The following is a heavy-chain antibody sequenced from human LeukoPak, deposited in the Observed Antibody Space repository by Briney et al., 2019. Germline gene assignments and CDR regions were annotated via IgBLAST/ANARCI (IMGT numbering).Heavy chain of an antibody. V-gene: IGHV4-59*08. J-gene: IGHJ4*02. CDR2: ISFTGNT. Sequence: PSETLSLTCTVSGGSISSYYWSWIRQPPGKGLEWIAYISFTGNTNYNPSLKSRVTISLDTSKTHFSLTLSSLTAADTAVYYCARSPPGWYYDNSGQYYFDTWGQGALVTVSS. CDR1: GGSISSYY. D-gene: IGHD3-22*01. CDR3: ARSPPGWYYDNSGQYYFDT.